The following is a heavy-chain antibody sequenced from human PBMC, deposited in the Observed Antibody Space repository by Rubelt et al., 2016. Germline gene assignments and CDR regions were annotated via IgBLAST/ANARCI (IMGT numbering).Heavy chain of an antibody. CDR2: IDPRTGSA. CDR1: GYSFISYY. J-gene: IGHJ4*02. V-gene: IGHV1-46*01. CDR3: ARDLGGGRDY. D-gene: IGHD2-15*01. Sequence: HSAADVKKPGASVKVSCKASGYSFISYYLHWVRQAPGQGLEWVGLIDPRTGSATYAQTFQGRVTMARDTSTGTVSMDLSGLTSEDTAIYYCARDLGGGRDYWGQGTLVTVSS.